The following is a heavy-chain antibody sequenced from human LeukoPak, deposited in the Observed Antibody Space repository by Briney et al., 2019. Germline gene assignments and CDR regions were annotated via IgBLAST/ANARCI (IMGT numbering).Heavy chain of an antibody. Sequence: QPGGSLRLSCVASGFTFSSYAMSWVRQAPGKGLEWVSAISGSGGSTYYADSVKGRFTISRDNSKNTLYLQMNSLRAEDTAVYYCAKDLSAYSSGWYDWGQGTLVTVSS. CDR3: AKDLSAYSSGWYD. CDR1: GFTFSSYA. D-gene: IGHD6-19*01. CDR2: ISGSGGST. J-gene: IGHJ4*02. V-gene: IGHV3-23*01.